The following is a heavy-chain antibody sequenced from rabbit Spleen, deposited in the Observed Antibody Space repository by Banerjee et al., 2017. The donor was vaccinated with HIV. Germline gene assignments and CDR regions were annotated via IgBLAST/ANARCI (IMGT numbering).Heavy chain of an antibody. D-gene: IGHD8-1*01. CDR1: GFSFSYSDY. CDR2: IGAGISGTT. V-gene: IGHV1S40*01. Sequence: QSLEESGGDLVKPGASLTLTCTASGFSFSYSDYMCWVRQPPGKGPEWIACIGAGISGTTYCATWAKGQFTISKTSSTTVTLQMTSLTAADTATYFCARDSGTSFSSYGMDLWGQGTLVTVS. J-gene: IGHJ6*01. CDR3: ARDSGTSFSSYGMDL.